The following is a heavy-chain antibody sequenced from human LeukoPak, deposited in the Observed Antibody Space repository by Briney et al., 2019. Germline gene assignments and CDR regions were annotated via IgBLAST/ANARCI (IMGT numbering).Heavy chain of an antibody. Sequence: GASVKVSCKASGGTFSSYAISWVRQAPGQGLEWMGRIIPILGIANYAQKFQGRVTITADKSTSTACMELSSLRPADTAVYYCARDMLKGAPDYLDHWGQGTLVTVSS. J-gene: IGHJ4*02. D-gene: IGHD3-10*02. CDR2: IIPILGIA. V-gene: IGHV1-69*04. CDR1: GGTFSSYA. CDR3: ARDMLKGAPDYLDH.